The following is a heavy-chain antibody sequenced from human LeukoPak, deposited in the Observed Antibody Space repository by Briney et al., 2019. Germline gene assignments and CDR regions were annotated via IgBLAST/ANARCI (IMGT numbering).Heavy chain of an antibody. D-gene: IGHD6-13*01. J-gene: IGHJ4*02. Sequence: SESMSLTCTVSGGSISSSSYYWGWLRQPPGKGLEWVGSIYYSGSTYYNPSLKSRVTISVDTSKSQFSLKLSSVTAADTAVYCCARLRQQLLCDLWGRGTLDTVSS. CDR1: GGSISSSSYY. V-gene: IGHV4-39*01. CDR3: ARLRQQLLCDL. CDR2: IYYSGST.